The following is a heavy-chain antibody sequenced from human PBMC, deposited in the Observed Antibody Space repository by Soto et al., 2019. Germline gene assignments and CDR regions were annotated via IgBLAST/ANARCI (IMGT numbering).Heavy chain of an antibody. V-gene: IGHV3-15*01. Sequence: EVQLVESGGGLVQPGRSLRLSCAASGFTFSNAWMSWVRQAPGKGLEWVGRIKSKTDGGTTDYAAPVKGRFTISRDDSKNTLYLQMNSLKTEDTAVYYCTTDYPAAPYYYYYGMDVWGQGTTVTVSS. CDR1: GFTFSNAW. J-gene: IGHJ6*02. D-gene: IGHD2-2*01. CDR3: TTDYPAAPYYYYYGMDV. CDR2: IKSKTDGGTT.